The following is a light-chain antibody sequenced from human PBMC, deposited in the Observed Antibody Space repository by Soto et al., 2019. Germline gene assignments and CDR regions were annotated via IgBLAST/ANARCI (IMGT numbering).Light chain of an antibody. Sequence: DIHMTQSPPSLSASVGDRVTISCWASQSISNYLSWYQQRPGKAPKLLIYTATNLQSRVPSRFSGRGSGTDFTLTITSMQPEDFATYYCQQSYSTPHTFGGGTKVEIK. J-gene: IGKJ4*01. CDR3: QQSYSTPHT. V-gene: IGKV1-39*01. CDR1: QSISNY. CDR2: TAT.